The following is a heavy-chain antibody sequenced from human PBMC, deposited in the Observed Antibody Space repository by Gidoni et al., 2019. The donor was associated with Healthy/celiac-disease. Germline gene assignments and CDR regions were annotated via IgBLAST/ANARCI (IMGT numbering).Heavy chain of an antibody. V-gene: IGHV1-69*01. CDR3: ARDAVPAAMGEFDY. CDR2: IIPIFGTA. Sequence: QVQLVQSGAEVKRPGSSVQVSCKASGGTFSSYAIRWVRQAPGQGLEWMGGIIPIFGTANYAQKFQGRVTITADESTSTAYMELSSLRSEDTAVYYCARDAVPAAMGEFDYWGQGTLVTVSS. CDR1: GGTFSSYA. J-gene: IGHJ4*02. D-gene: IGHD2-2*01.